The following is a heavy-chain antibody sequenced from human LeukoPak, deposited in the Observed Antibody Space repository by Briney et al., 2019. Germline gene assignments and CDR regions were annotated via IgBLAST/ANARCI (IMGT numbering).Heavy chain of an antibody. CDR3: ARPYSSGWFAFDY. J-gene: IGHJ4*02. CDR2: IKQDGSEK. V-gene: IGHV3-7*01. Sequence: GGSLRLSCAASGFTFSSYWMSWVRQAPGKGLEWVANIKQDGSEKYYVDSVKGRFTISRDNAKNSLYLQMNSLRAEDTAVYYCARPYSSGWFAFDYWGQGTLVTVSS. CDR1: GFTFSSYW. D-gene: IGHD6-19*01.